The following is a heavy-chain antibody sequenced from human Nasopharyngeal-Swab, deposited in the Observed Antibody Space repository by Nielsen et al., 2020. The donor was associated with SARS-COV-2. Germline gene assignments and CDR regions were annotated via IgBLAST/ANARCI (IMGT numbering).Heavy chain of an antibody. Sequence: WIRQPPGKGLEWVSVISGSGGSTYYADSVKGRFTISRDNAKNTLYLQMNSLRAEDTAVYYCARGLTGYYVDYWGQGTLVTVSS. CDR3: ARGLTGYYVDY. CDR2: ISGSGGST. D-gene: IGHD3-9*01. J-gene: IGHJ4*02. V-gene: IGHV3-23*01.